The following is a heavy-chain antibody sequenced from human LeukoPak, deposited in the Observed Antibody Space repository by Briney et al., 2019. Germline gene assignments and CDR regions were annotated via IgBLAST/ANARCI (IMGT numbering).Heavy chain of an antibody. D-gene: IGHD3-3*01. CDR2: IYSGVTT. CDR3: AMGSGYLFDY. J-gene: IGHJ4*02. V-gene: IGHV3-53*01. Sequence: LELVAVIYSGVTTYYADSVKGRFTISRDNSKNTLYLQMNTLRAEDTAVYYCAMGSGYLFDYWGQGTLVTVSS.